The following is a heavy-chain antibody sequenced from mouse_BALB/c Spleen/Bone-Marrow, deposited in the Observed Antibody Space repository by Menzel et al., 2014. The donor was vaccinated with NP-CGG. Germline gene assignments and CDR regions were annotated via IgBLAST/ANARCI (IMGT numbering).Heavy chain of an antibody. Sequence: EVMLVESGGGLVKSGGSLKLSCAASGFTFSNYAMSWVRQSPEKRLEWVAEISSGGSYIYYPDTLTGRFTTSRDNAKNTLYLEMSSLRSEDTAMYYCSSYAYWGQGTLVTVSA. V-gene: IGHV5-9-4*01. D-gene: IGHD2-12*01. CDR1: GFTFSNYA. J-gene: IGHJ3*01. CDR3: SSYAY. CDR2: ISSGGSYI.